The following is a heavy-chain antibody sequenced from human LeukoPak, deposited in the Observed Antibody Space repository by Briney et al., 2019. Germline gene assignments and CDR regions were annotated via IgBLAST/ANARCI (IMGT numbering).Heavy chain of an antibody. Sequence: ASVKVSCKASGYTFTGSYMHWVRQAPGQGLEWMGWINPKRGDTNYAQKFQGRVTMTRDTSISTAYMELSRLTSDDTAMYYCANRNGGHLPFWDYWGQGTLVIVSS. CDR1: GYTFTGSY. CDR2: INPKRGDT. D-gene: IGHD3-3*01. J-gene: IGHJ4*02. CDR3: ANRNGGHLPFWDY. V-gene: IGHV1-2*02.